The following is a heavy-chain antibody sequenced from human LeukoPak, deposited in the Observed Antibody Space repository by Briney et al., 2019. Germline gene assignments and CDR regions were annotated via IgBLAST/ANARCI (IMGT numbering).Heavy chain of an antibody. V-gene: IGHV3-9*01. CDR1: GFTFAEYT. CDR2: ISWDSAAI. Sequence: PGGSLRLSCAASGFTFAEYTMHWVRQAPGKGLEWVSGISWDSAAIGYADSVRGRFTLSRDNAKNSLFLQMSSLRVEDTALYYCTKRARMGIAAAGDGFHIWGQGTMVTVSS. CDR3: TKRARMGIAAAGDGFHI. D-gene: IGHD6-13*01. J-gene: IGHJ3*02.